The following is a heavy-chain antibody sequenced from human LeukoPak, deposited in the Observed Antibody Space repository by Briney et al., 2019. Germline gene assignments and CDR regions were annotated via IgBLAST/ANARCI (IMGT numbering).Heavy chain of an antibody. CDR2: IIPIFGTA. J-gene: IGHJ6*04. CDR3: ATNNGFGVVVDV. CDR1: GGTFSSYA. Sequence: ALVKVSCKASGGTFSSYAISWVRQAPGQGLEWMGGIIPIFGTANYAQKFQGRVTITADKSTSTAYMELSSLRSEDTAVYYCATNNGFGVVVDVWGKGTTVTVSS. D-gene: IGHD3-3*01. V-gene: IGHV1-69*06.